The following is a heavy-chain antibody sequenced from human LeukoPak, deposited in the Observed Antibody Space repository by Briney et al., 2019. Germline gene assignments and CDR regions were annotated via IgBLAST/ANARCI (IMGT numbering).Heavy chain of an antibody. V-gene: IGHV4-34*01. D-gene: IGHD6-19*01. CDR2: INHSGST. Sequence: SETLSLTCAVYGGSFSGYYWSWIRQPPGKGLEWIGEINHSGSTNYNPSLKSRVTISVDTSKNQFSLRLSSVTAADTAVYYCARMGVGWYSSGSTHSGYFDYWGQGTLVTVSS. CDR3: ARMGVGWYSSGSTHSGYFDY. CDR1: GGSFSGYY. J-gene: IGHJ4*02.